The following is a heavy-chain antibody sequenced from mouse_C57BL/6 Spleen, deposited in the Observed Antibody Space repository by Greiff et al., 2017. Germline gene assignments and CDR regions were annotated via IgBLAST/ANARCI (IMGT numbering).Heavy chain of an antibody. V-gene: IGHV1-52*01. D-gene: IGHD3-2*02. CDR2: IDPSDSET. J-gene: IGHJ2*01. CDR3: ASRGPSSGFYYVDY. Sequence: QVQLQQPGAELVRPGSSVKLSCKASGYTFTSYWMHWVKQRPIQGLEWIGNIDPSDSETHYNQKFKDKATLTVDKSSSTAYMQLSSLTSEDSAVYYCASRGPSSGFYYVDYWGQGTTLTVSS. CDR1: GYTFTSYW.